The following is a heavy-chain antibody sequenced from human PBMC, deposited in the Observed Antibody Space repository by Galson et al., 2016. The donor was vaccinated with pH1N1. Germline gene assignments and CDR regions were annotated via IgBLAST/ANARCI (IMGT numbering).Heavy chain of an antibody. CDR1: GYTFSGSY. V-gene: IGHV1-2*02. J-gene: IGHJ5*02. CDR3: SREGRGYDFWFHP. D-gene: IGHD5-12*01. Sequence: SVKVSCKASGYTFSGSYIHWVRQAPGQGLEWMGWINPKSGATNDAQKFRGRFTMTRDTSINTVYMDLTSLTSDDTAFYFCSREGRGYDFWFHPWGQGTLVTVSS. CDR2: INPKSGAT.